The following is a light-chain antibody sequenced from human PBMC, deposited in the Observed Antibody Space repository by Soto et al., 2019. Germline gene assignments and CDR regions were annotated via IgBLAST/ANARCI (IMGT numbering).Light chain of an antibody. J-gene: IGLJ2*01. Sequence: SYELTQAPSVSVAPGQTARITCGGNNIGSESVHWYQQKPGQAPVLVVYDNSDRPSGIPERFSGSKSGSTASLTISGLQAEDEADYFCSSYTTNNAHVFGGGTKVTVL. V-gene: IGLV3-21*02. CDR3: SSYTTNNAHV. CDR1: NIGSES. CDR2: DNS.